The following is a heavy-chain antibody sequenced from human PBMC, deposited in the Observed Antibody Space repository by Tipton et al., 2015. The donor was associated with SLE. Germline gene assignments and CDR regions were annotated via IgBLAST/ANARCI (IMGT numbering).Heavy chain of an antibody. CDR3: ARDLGQASGYYSSDAFDI. J-gene: IGHJ3*02. CDR1: GGSFSGYY. V-gene: IGHV4-34*01. D-gene: IGHD3-22*01. CDR2: INHSGST. Sequence: TLSLTCAVYGGSFSGYYWSWIRQPPGKGLEWIGEINHSGSTNYNPSLKSRVTISVDTSKNQFSLKLGSVTAADTAVYYCARDLGQASGYYSSDAFDIWGQGTMVTVSS.